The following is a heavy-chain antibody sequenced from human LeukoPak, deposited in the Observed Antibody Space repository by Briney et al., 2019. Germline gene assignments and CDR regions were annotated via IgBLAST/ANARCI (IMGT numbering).Heavy chain of an antibody. D-gene: IGHD2-15*01. Sequence: ASVKVSCKASGYTFTSYGISWVRQAPGQGLEWMGWISAYNGNTNYAQKLQGRVTMTTDTSTSTAYMELRSPRSDDTAVYYCARDLTPPCIVVVVAATPEDPMDVWGQGTTVTVSS. CDR1: GYTFTSYG. CDR3: ARDLTPPCIVVVVAATPEDPMDV. CDR2: ISAYNGNT. J-gene: IGHJ6*02. V-gene: IGHV1-18*01.